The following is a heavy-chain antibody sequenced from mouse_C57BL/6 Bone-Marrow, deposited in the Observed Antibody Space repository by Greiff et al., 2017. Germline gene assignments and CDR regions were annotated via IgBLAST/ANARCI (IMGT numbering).Heavy chain of an antibody. CDR1: GFNIKDYY. V-gene: IGHV14-1*01. CDR2: IDPEDGDT. J-gene: IGHJ3*01. Sequence: VQLKQSGAELVRPGASVKLSCTASGFNIKDYYMHWVKQRPEQGLEWIGRIDPEDGDTEYAPKFQGKATMTADTASNTAYLQLSSLTSEDTAVYYCTTRMITTGPFAYWGQGTLVTVSA. CDR3: TTRMITTGPFAY. D-gene: IGHD2-4*01.